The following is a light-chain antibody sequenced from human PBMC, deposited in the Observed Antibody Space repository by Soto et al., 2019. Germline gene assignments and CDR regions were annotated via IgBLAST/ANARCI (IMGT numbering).Light chain of an antibody. V-gene: IGKV3-20*01. Sequence: EIVLTQSPGTLSLSPGERATLSCRASQSVSSSYLAWYQQKPGQAPRLLIYGASSGATGIPDRSSGSGSGTDFTLTISRLEPEDFAVYYCQQYGSPPITFGQGTRLEIK. CDR1: QSVSSSY. CDR3: QQYGSPPIT. J-gene: IGKJ5*01. CDR2: GAS.